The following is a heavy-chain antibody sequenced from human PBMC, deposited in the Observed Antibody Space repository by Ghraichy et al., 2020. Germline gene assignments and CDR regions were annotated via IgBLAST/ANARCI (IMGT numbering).Heavy chain of an antibody. J-gene: IGHJ6*02. V-gene: IGHV3-23*01. Sequence: GGSLRLSCAASGFTFSSYAMSWVRQAPGKGLEWVSAISGSGGSTYYADSVKGRFTISRDNSKNTLYLQMNSLRAEDTAVYYCARAGSSGWHWGAYYYYYGMDVWGQGTTVTVSS. CDR3: ARAGSSGWHWGAYYYYYGMDV. CDR1: GFTFSSYA. CDR2: ISGSGGST. D-gene: IGHD6-19*01.